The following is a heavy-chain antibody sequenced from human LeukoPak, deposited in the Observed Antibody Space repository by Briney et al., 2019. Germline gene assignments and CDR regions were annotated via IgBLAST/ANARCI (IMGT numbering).Heavy chain of an antibody. CDR3: ASGSGNTDY. Sequence: GGSLRLSCAASGFTFSSYAMHWVRQAPGKGLEWVAVISYDGRNKYYADSVKGRFTISRDNSKNTLYLQMNSLRAEDTAVYYCASGSGNTDYWGQGTLVTVSP. D-gene: IGHD3-10*01. V-gene: IGHV3-30*04. CDR2: ISYDGRNK. CDR1: GFTFSSYA. J-gene: IGHJ4*02.